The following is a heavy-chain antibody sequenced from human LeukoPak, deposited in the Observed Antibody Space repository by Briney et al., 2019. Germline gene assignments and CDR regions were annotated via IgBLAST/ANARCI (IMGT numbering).Heavy chain of an antibody. D-gene: IGHD4-17*01. CDR2: ISDSGGTT. CDR3: AKSNRYGDYENFDY. V-gene: IGHV3-23*01. Sequence: PGGSLTLSCAASGFTFSRSAMSWVRQAPGKGLEWVSTISDSGGTTYYADSVKGRFTISRDNSKNTLYLQMSSLRAEDTAIYYCAKSNRYGDYENFDYWGQGTLVTVSS. CDR1: GFTFSRSA. J-gene: IGHJ4*02.